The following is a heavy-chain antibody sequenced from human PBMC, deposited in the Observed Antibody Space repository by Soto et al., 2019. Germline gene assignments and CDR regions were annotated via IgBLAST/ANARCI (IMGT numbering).Heavy chain of an antibody. CDR1: GFTFSSYS. Sequence: EVQLVESGGGLVQPGGSLRLSCAASGFTFSSYSMNWVRQAPGKGLEWGSYIDSSSFSKYYADSVRGRFTISRDNVKRSLNLQMNSLRAEDTAVYYCASQGVGATGYLYWGQGALVTVSS. CDR2: IDSSSFSK. CDR3: ASQGVGATGYLY. V-gene: IGHV3-48*01. J-gene: IGHJ1*01. D-gene: IGHD1-26*01.